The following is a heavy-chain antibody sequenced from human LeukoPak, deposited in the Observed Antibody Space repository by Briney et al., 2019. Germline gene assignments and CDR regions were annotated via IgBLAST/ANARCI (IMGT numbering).Heavy chain of an antibody. CDR1: GDSISTYY. CDR3: AREGAGAARYFDY. J-gene: IGHJ4*02. V-gene: IGHV4-59*01. CDR2: IYYSGST. Sequence: PSETLSLTCTVSGDSISTYYWSWIRQPPGKGLEWIGYIYYSGSTNYNPSLKSRVSISVDTSKNQFSLKLSSVTAADTAVYYCAREGAGAARYFDYWGQGTLVTVSS. D-gene: IGHD6-6*01.